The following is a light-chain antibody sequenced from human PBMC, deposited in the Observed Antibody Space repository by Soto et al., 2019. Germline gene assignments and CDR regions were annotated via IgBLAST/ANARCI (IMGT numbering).Light chain of an antibody. V-gene: IGLV2-23*02. CDR1: GSDVGAYNL. Sequence: QSVRSQPSCVCGSLGEAIAISYTGTGSDVGAYNLVSWYQQHPGKAPKLIICEVNTRPSGISNRFSGSKSGDTASLTISGLQAEDEADYFCCSYAGTVAYVFGTGTKVTVL. J-gene: IGLJ1*01. CDR3: CSYAGTVAYV. CDR2: EVN.